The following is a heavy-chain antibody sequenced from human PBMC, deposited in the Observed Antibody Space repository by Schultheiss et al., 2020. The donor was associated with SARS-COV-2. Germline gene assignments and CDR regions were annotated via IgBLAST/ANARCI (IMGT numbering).Heavy chain of an antibody. J-gene: IGHJ6*02. D-gene: IGHD2-2*01. CDR2: IYHSGST. V-gene: IGHV4-38-2*02. Sequence: SETLSLTCAVYGGSFSGYYWGWIRQPPGKGLEWIGSIYHSGSTYYNPSLKSRVTISVDTSKNQFSLKLSSVTAADTAVYYCARDYCSSTSCYYYYGMDVWGQGTTVTVSS. CDR3: ARDYCSSTSCYYYYGMDV. CDR1: GGSFSGYY.